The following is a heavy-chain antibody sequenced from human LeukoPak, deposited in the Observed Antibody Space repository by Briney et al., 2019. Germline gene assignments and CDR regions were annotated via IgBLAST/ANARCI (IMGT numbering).Heavy chain of an antibody. V-gene: IGHV3-30*02. D-gene: IGHD2-21*01. CDR2: IRYDGSNK. Sequence: GGSLRLSCAASGFTFSSYGMHWVRQAPGKGLEWVAFIRYDGSNKYYADSVKGRFTISRDNSKNTLYLQMNSLRAEDTAVYYCAKGGMRGEGGELSVDHWGQGTLVTVSS. CDR1: GFTFSSYG. J-gene: IGHJ4*02. CDR3: AKGGMRGEGGELSVDH.